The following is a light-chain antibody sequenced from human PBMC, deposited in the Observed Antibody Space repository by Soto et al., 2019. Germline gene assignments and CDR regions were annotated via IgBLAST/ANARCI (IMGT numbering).Light chain of an antibody. CDR1: QSINNY. V-gene: IGKV1-39*01. J-gene: IGKJ4*01. CDR2: YAS. Sequence: DIQMTQSPSSLSASVGDTVTITCRASQSINNYLSWYQQKPGKAPNLLIYYASNLQSGVPSRFSGSGSGTAFTLTISSLQPADFATYYCQQSYTAPRALSFGGGTKVEIK. CDR3: QQSYTAPRALS.